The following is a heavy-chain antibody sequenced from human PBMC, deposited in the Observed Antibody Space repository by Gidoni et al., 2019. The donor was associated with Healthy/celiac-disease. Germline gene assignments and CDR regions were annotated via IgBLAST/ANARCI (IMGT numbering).Heavy chain of an antibody. D-gene: IGHD4-17*01. CDR2: ISYDGSNK. CDR3: ATPADGDYALDY. CDR1: GFPFSSYA. Sequence: QVQLVESGGGLVQPGRSLRLSCAASGFPFSSYAMHWVRQDPGKGLEWVAVISYDGSNKYYADSVKGRFTISRDNSKNTLYLQMNSLRAEDTAVYYCATPADGDYALDYWGQGTLVTVSS. J-gene: IGHJ4*02. V-gene: IGHV3-30-3*01.